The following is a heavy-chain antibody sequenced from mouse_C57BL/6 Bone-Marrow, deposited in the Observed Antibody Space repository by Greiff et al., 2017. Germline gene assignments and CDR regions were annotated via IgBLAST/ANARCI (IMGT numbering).Heavy chain of an antibody. V-gene: IGHV1-7*01. CDR1: GYTFTSYW. D-gene: IGHD2-5*01. J-gene: IGHJ3*01. CDR2: INPSSGYT. CDR3: LYSNYSWFAY. Sequence: QVQLQQSGAELAKPGASVKLSCKASGYTFTSYWMHWVKQRPGQGLEWIGYINPSSGYTKYNQKFKDKATLTADKSSSTAHMQLSSLTYEDSAVYYCLYSNYSWFAYWGQGTLVTVSA.